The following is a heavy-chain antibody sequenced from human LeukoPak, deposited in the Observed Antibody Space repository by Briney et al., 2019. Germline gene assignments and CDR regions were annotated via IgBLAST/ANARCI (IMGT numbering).Heavy chain of an antibody. Sequence: GESLKISCKGSGYSFTSYWIGWVRQMPGKGLEWMGIIYPGDSDTRYSPSFQGQVTISADKSICTAYLQWSSLKASDTAMYYCARHVTIFGVVVDYWGQGTLVTVSS. V-gene: IGHV5-51*01. J-gene: IGHJ4*02. CDR2: IYPGDSDT. D-gene: IGHD3-3*01. CDR1: GYSFTSYW. CDR3: ARHVTIFGVVVDY.